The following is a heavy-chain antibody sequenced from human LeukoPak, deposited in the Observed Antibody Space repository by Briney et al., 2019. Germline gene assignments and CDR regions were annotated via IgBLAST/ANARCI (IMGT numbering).Heavy chain of an antibody. CDR2: IIPIFGTA. D-gene: IGHD3-3*01. CDR3: AREEVTIFGVVIGNFDY. J-gene: IGHJ4*02. Sequence: SVKVSCKASGGTFSSYAISWVRQAPGQGLEWMGGIIPIFGTANYAQKFQGRVTITADESTSTAYMELSSLRSEDTAVYYCAREEVTIFGVVIGNFDYWGQGTLVTVSS. V-gene: IGHV1-69*13. CDR1: GGTFSSYA.